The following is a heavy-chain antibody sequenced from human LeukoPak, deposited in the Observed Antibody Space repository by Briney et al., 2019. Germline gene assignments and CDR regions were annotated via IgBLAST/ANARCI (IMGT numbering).Heavy chain of an antibody. CDR3: ARARVGSYYGSERRGYFYYGLDV. V-gene: IGHV4-34*01. J-gene: IGHJ6*02. CDR1: DGSFRGYC. CDR2: INTRGTT. Sequence: SETLSLTCAVYDGSFRGYCWSWIRQPPGKGPEWIGEINTRGTTTYNPSLKSRVTISVDTSKNHLSLRLSSVTAADTAVYYCARARVGSYYGSERRGYFYYGLDVWGQGTAVTVSS. D-gene: IGHD3-10*01.